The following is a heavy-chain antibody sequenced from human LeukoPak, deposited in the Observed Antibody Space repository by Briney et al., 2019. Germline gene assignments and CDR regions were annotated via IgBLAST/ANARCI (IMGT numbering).Heavy chain of an antibody. Sequence: SETLSLTRAVYGGSFSGYYWSWIRQPPGKGLEWIGEINHSGSTNYNPSLKSRVTISVDTSKNQFSLKLSSVTAADTAVYYCARVSGAAAASNWFDSWGQGTLVTVSS. CDR2: INHSGST. CDR1: GGSFSGYY. J-gene: IGHJ5*01. D-gene: IGHD6-13*01. V-gene: IGHV4-34*01. CDR3: ARVSGAAAASNWFDS.